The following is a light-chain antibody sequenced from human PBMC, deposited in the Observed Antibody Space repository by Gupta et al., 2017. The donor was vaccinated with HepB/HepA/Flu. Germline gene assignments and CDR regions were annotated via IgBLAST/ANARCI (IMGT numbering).Light chain of an antibody. CDR2: KAS. V-gene: IGKV1-5*03. CDR1: LTIHTW. J-gene: IGKJ4*01. Sequence: IHLAPSPSTLSASVAGSVPLPCRSSLTIHTWMAWYQQKPGKAPRLIIYKASILLCGVPSRFSGSGSGTEFILTISSVQADDFATYHCQQYTTYPLTFGGGTVVETK. CDR3: QQYTTYPLT.